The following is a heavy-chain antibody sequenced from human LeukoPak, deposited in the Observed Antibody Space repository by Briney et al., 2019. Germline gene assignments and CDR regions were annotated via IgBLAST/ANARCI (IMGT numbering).Heavy chain of an antibody. Sequence: SETLSLTCAVYGGSFSGYYWSWIRQPPGKGLEWIGEINRSGSTNYNPSLKSRVTISVDTSKNQFSLKLSSVTAADTAVYYCARGKAARRFDYWGQGTLVTVSS. D-gene: IGHD6-6*01. CDR1: GGSFSGYY. J-gene: IGHJ4*02. V-gene: IGHV4-34*01. CDR2: INRSGST. CDR3: ARGKAARRFDY.